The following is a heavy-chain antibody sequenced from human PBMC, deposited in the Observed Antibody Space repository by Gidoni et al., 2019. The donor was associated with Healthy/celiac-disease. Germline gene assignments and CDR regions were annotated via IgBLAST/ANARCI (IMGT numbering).Heavy chain of an antibody. J-gene: IGHJ3*02. D-gene: IGHD2-2*01. Sequence: QVQLVESGGGVVQPGRSLRLSCVASGFTFSSYGMNWVRQAPGKGLEWVAVIWYDGSNKYYAESVKGRFTINRDNSKNTLYLQMNSLRAEDTAVYYCAREGGIVVVPAATGAFDIWGQGTMVTVSS. CDR2: IWYDGSNK. V-gene: IGHV3-33*01. CDR1: GFTFSSYG. CDR3: AREGGIVVVPAATGAFDI.